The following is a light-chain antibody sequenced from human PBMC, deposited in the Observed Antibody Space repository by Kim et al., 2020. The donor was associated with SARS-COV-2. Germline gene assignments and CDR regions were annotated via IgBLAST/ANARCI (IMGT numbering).Light chain of an antibody. CDR1: TANIGSYY. V-gene: IGLV1-47*01. CDR3: AAWDDSLSGQV. J-gene: IGLJ3*02. Sequence: QSVLTQPPSASGTPGQRVTMSCSGSTANIGSYYVYSYQQLPGTTPKALIIKNNRQPSGVPDRFSDTKSDTSASLAISGLRSEDEADYYCAAWDDSLSGQVFGGGTQLTVL. CDR2: KNN.